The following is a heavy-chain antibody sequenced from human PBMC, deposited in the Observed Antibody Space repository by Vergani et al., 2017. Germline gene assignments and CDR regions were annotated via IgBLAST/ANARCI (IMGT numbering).Heavy chain of an antibody. V-gene: IGHV3-21*01. J-gene: IGHJ3*02. Sequence: EVQLLESGGGLVQPGGSLRLSCAASGFTFSSYAMSWVRQAPGKGLEWVSSISSSSSYIYYADSVKGRFTISRDNAKNSLYLQMNSLRAEDTAVYYCARGVTTPDDAFDIWGQGTMVTVSS. CDR1: GFTFSSYA. CDR3: ARGVTTPDDAFDI. CDR2: ISSSSSYI. D-gene: IGHD3-3*01.